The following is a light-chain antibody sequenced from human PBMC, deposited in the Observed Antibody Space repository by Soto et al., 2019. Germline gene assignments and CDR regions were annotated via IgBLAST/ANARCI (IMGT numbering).Light chain of an antibody. CDR2: GAS. Sequence: EIVLTQSPGTLSLSPGERATLSCRASQSVGSAYVGWYQKKPGQAPRLLIFGASRGATGIPDRFSGSGSGTNFTLTINKVEPEDSAVYYCQHYGRSPSFGRGTKVDIK. CDR3: QHYGRSPS. V-gene: IGKV3-20*01. J-gene: IGKJ1*01. CDR1: QSVGSAY.